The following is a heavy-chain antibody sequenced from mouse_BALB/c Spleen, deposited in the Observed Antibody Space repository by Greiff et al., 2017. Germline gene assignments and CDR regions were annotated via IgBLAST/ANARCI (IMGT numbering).Heavy chain of an antibody. J-gene: IGHJ4*01. D-gene: IGHD2-14*01. CDR3: ARGLPWYDAMDY. V-gene: IGHV2-9*02. Sequence: VQRVESGPGLVAPSQSLSITCTVSGFSFTSYGVHWVRQPPGKGLEWLGVIWAGGSTNYNSALMSRLSISKDNSKSQVFLKMNRLQTDDTAMYYCARGLPWYDAMDYWGQGTSVTVSS. CDR1: GFSFTSYG. CDR2: IWAGGST.